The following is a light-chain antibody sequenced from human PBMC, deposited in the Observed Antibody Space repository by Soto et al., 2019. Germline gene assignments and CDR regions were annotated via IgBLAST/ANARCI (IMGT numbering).Light chain of an antibody. Sequence: ALTQPASVSGSPGQSITISCTGTSSDVGGYNYVSWYQQHPGKAPELMIYDVSNRPSGVSNRFSGSKSGNTASLTISGLQAEDEADYYCSSYTSSSTYVFGTGTKVTVL. V-gene: IGLV2-14*01. CDR2: DVS. CDR1: SSDVGGYNY. J-gene: IGLJ1*01. CDR3: SSYTSSSTYV.